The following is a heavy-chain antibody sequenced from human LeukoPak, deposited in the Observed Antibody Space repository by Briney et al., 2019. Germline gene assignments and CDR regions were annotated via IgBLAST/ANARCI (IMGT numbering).Heavy chain of an antibody. V-gene: IGHV4-4*07. Sequence: SETLSLTCTVSGGSISPYYWSWIRQPARKGLEWIGRIYSSANTNYNPSLQSRVTMSVDTSKNQLSLKVSSVTAADTAVYYCARKLRGYSGKDYIIDYWGQGTLVTVSP. D-gene: IGHD5-12*01. CDR3: ARKLRGYSGKDYIIDY. CDR1: GGSISPYY. J-gene: IGHJ4*02. CDR2: IYSSANT.